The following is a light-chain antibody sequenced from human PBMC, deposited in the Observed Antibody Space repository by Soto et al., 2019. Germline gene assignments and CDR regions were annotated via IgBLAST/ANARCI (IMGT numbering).Light chain of an antibody. V-gene: IGLV1-40*01. CDR2: GNS. J-gene: IGLJ2*01. CDR1: SSNIGAGYD. Sequence: QLVLTQPPSVSGAPGQRVTISCTGSSSNIGAGYDVHWYQQLPGTAPKLLIYGNSNRPSGVPDRFSGSKSGTSASLAITGLQAEDEADYYCQSYDSSLSEVFGGGTKLTV. CDR3: QSYDSSLSEV.